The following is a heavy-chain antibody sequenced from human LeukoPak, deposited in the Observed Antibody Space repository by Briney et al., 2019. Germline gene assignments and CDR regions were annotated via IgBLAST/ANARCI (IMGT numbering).Heavy chain of an antibody. D-gene: IGHD3-10*02. CDR2: ISGSGGST. CDR3: AELGITMIGGV. CDR1: GFTFSSYG. Sequence: GGTLRLSCAASGFTFSSYGMSWVRQAPGKGLEWVSAISGSGGSTYYADSVKGRSTISRDNAKNSLYLQMNSLRAEDTAVYYCAELGITMIGGVWGKGTTVTISS. V-gene: IGHV3-23*01. J-gene: IGHJ6*04.